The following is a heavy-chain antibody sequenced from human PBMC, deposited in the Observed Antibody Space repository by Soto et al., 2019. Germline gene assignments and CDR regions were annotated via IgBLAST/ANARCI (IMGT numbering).Heavy chain of an antibody. CDR1: GGSFSGYY. CDR3: ARATGIVVVVAATPNAFDI. J-gene: IGHJ3*02. Sequence: QVQLQQWGAGLLKPSETLSLTCAVYGGSFSGYYWSWIRQPPGKGLEWIGEINHSGSTNYNPSLKSRVTISVDTSKNQFSLKLSSVTAADTAVYYCARATGIVVVVAATPNAFDIWGQGTMVTVSS. CDR2: INHSGST. D-gene: IGHD2-15*01. V-gene: IGHV4-34*01.